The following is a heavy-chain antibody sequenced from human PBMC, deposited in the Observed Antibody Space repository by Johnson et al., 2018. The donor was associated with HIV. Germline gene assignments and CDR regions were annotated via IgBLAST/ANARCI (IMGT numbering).Heavy chain of an antibody. CDR2: ISYDGSNK. J-gene: IGHJ3*02. V-gene: IGHV3-30*19. Sequence: QVQLVESGGGVVQPGGSLRLSCAASGFTFSSYGMHWVRQAPGTGLEWVAVISYDGSNKYYADSVKGRFTISRDNSKNTFYLQMNSLRTEDTALYYCARGGRYSESVNDAHDIWGQGTKVTVSS. D-gene: IGHD1-26*01. CDR1: GFTFSSYG. CDR3: ARGGRYSESVNDAHDI.